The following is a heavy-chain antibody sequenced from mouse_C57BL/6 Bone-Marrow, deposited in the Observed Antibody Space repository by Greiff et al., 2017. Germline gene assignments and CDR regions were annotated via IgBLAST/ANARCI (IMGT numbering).Heavy chain of an antibody. V-gene: IGHV1-63*01. CDR2: IYPGGGYT. CDR3: ARRDYYYAMDY. Sequence: QVQLQQSGAELVRPGTSVKMSCKASGYTFTNYWIGWAKQRPGHGLEWIGDIYPGGGYTNYNEKFKGKATLTADKSSSTAYMQVSSLTSEDSAIYYCARRDYYYAMDYWGQGTSVTVSS. CDR1: GYTFTNYW. J-gene: IGHJ4*01.